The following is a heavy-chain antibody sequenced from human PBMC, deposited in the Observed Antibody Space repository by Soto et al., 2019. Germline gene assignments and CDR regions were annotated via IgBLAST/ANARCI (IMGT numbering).Heavy chain of an antibody. Sequence: PGGSLRLSCAASGFTFSSYAMHWVRQAPGKGLEWVAVISYDGSNKYYADSVKGRFTISRDNSKNTLYLQMNSLRAEDTAVYYCARDPVIDYSNFGDDYWGQGTLVTVSS. D-gene: IGHD4-4*01. CDR3: ARDPVIDYSNFGDDY. J-gene: IGHJ4*02. CDR2: ISYDGSNK. V-gene: IGHV3-30-3*01. CDR1: GFTFSSYA.